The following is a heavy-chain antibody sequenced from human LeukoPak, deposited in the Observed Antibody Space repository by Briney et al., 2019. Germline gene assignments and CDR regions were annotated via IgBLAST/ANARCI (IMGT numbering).Heavy chain of an antibody. J-gene: IGHJ5*02. CDR1: GFTFNRYN. V-gene: IGHV3-48*03. CDR2: ISSSGSTI. Sequence: PTGGSLRLSCAASGFTFNRYNINWVRQAPGKGLEWVSYISSSGSTIYYADSVKGRFTISRDNAKNSLYLQMNSLRAEDTAVYYCARAGSGRSPDWFDPWGQGTLVTVSS. D-gene: IGHD1-26*01. CDR3: ARAGSGRSPDWFDP.